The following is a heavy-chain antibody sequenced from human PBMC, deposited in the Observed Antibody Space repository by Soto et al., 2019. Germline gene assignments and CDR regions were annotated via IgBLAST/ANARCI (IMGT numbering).Heavy chain of an antibody. J-gene: IGHJ6*03. CDR2: MNPNSGNT. V-gene: IGHV1-8*01. CDR1: GYTFTSYD. Sequence: GASVKVSCKASGYTFTSYDINWVRQATGQGLEWMGWMNPNSGNTGYAQKFQGRVTMTRNTSISTAYMELSSLRSEDTAVYYCARRNWNDVYRYYYMDVWGKGTTVTVSS. D-gene: IGHD1-1*01. CDR3: ARRNWNDVYRYYYMDV.